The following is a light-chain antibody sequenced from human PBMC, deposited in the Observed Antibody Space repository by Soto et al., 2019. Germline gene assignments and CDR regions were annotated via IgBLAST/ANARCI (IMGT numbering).Light chain of an antibody. CDR1: QSVSSS. CDR3: QQYHRYSPLT. CDR2: KAS. J-gene: IGKJ4*01. V-gene: IGKV1-5*03. Sequence: DIQMTQSPSTLSASVGDRVTIICRASQSVSSSLAWYQQKPGKAPKALIYKASSLESGVPSRFSGSGSGTEFSLTISSLQPDDFATYYCQQYHRYSPLTFGEGTTVEIK.